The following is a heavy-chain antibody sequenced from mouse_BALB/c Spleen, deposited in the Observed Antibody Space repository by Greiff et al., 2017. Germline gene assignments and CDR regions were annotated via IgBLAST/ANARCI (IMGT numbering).Heavy chain of an antibody. Sequence: VQLKESGAELVKPGASVKLSCTASGFNIKDTYMHWVKQRPEQGLEWIGRIDPANGNTKYDPKFQGKATITADTSSNTAYLQLSSLTSEDTAVYYCDTKGFAYWGQGTLVTVSA. J-gene: IGHJ3*01. CDR1: GFNIKDTY. CDR2: IDPANGNT. CDR3: DTKGFAY. V-gene: IGHV14-3*02.